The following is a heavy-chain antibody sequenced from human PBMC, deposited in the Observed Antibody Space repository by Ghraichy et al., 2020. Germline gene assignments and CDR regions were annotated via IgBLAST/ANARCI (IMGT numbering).Heavy chain of an antibody. J-gene: IGHJ4*02. Sequence: GGSLRLSCAASGFTFSNYAMSWVRQAPGKGLEWVSAISGSGGSTYYADSVKGRFTISRDNSKNTLHLQMNSLRAGDTAVYYCAKARAFGDSSGYFDYWGQGTLVTVSS. V-gene: IGHV3-23*01. CDR1: GFTFSNYA. CDR3: AKARAFGDSSGYFDY. CDR2: ISGSGGST. D-gene: IGHD3-22*01.